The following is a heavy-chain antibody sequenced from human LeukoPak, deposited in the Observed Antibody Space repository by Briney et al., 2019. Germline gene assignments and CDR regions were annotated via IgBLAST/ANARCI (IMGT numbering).Heavy chain of an antibody. CDR3: ARDVKVVVAANYYYYMDV. CDR2: IIPIFGTA. V-gene: IGHV1-69*05. J-gene: IGHJ6*03. CDR1: VGTFSSYA. Sequence: SSVKVSCKASVGTFSSYAISWVRQAPGQGLEWMGRIIPIFGTANYAQKFQGRVTITTDESTSTAYMELSSLRSEDTAEYYCARDVKVVVAANYYYYMDVWGKGTTVTVSS. D-gene: IGHD2-15*01.